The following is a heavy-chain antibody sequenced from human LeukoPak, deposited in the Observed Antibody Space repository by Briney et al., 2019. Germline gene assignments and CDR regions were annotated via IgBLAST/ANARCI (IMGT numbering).Heavy chain of an antibody. V-gene: IGHV4-30-4*01. D-gene: IGHD5-18*01. CDR2: IYYSGST. J-gene: IGHJ4*02. CDR3: ARGGGYNYYFDY. Sequence: SETLSLTCTVSGGSISSGDYYWSWIRQPPGKGLEWIGYIYYSGSTYYNPSLKSRVTISVDTSKNQFSLKLGSVTAADTAVYYCARGGGYNYYFDYWGQGTLVTVSS. CDR1: GGSISSGDYY.